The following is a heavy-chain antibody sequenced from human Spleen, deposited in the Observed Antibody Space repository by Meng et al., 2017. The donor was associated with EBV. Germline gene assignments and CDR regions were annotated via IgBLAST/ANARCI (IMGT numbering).Heavy chain of an antibody. J-gene: IGHJ4*02. Sequence: DVYLVVSGGDLGQPGGSLSLSCAASGFTFSNYDMTWVRQAPGKGLEWVSTVSGNGGRTYYADSVTGRFTISRDNSKSTLYLQMNSLRADDTAVYYCAKGEDYLWGSYPSLDYWGQGILVTVSS. CDR2: VSGNGGRT. CDR1: GFTFSNYD. CDR3: AKGEDYLWGSYPSLDY. D-gene: IGHD3-16*02. V-gene: IGHV3-23*04.